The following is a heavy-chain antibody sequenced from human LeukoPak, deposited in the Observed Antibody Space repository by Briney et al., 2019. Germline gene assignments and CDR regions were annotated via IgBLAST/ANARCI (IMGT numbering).Heavy chain of an antibody. J-gene: IGHJ4*02. CDR2: IIPILGIA. CDR1: GGAFSSYA. V-gene: IGHV1-69*04. D-gene: IGHD5-18*01. Sequence: ASVKVSCKASGGAFSSYAISWVRQAPGQGLEWMGRIIPILGIANYAQKFQGRVTITADKSTSTAYMELSGLRSEDTAVYYCARGERGYSYGTFDYWGQGTLVTVSS. CDR3: ARGERGYSYGTFDY.